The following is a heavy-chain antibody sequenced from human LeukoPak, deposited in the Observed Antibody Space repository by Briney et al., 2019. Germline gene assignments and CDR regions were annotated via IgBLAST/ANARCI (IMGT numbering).Heavy chain of an antibody. D-gene: IGHD6-13*01. Sequence: PGGSLRLSCAASGFTFSSYAMSWVRQAPGKGLEWVSAISGSGGSTYYADSVKGRFTISRDNSKNTLYLQMNSPRAEDTAVYYCAKDLASHPAAGTPLDYWGQGTLVTVSS. CDR1: GFTFSSYA. CDR2: ISGSGGST. V-gene: IGHV3-23*01. J-gene: IGHJ4*02. CDR3: AKDLASHPAAGTPLDY.